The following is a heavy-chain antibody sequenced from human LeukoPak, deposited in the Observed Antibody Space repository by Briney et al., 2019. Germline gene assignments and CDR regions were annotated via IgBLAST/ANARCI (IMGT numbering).Heavy chain of an antibody. CDR1: GFTFDDYA. CDR2: ISWNSGSI. J-gene: IGHJ4*02. Sequence: PGRSLRLSCAASGFTFDDYAMHWVRQAPGKGLEWVSGISWNSGSIGYADSVKGRFTISRDNAKNSLYLQMNSLRAEDTALYYCAKDIGGNRYYFDYWGQGTLVTVSS. V-gene: IGHV3-9*01. D-gene: IGHD3-10*01. CDR3: AKDIGGNRYYFDY.